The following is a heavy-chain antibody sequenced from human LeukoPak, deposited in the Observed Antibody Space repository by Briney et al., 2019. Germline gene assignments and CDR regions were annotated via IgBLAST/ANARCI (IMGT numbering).Heavy chain of an antibody. J-gene: IGHJ4*02. D-gene: IGHD1-7*01. CDR3: AKGGELLGYFDS. V-gene: IGHV3-23*01. CDR2: ISGSGYNT. Sequence: GGSLRLSCAASGLTFSSYVMSWVRQAAGKGLEWVSGISGSGYNTFYADSVKGRFIISRDESKNTVSLLMNTLRAEDTAIYYCAKGGELLGYFDSWGQGTLVTVSS. CDR1: GLTFSSYV.